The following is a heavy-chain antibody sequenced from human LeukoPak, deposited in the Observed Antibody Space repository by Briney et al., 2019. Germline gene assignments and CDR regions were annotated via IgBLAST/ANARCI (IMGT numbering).Heavy chain of an antibody. CDR2: ISYDGSNK. V-gene: IGHV3-30-3*01. J-gene: IGHJ6*02. CDR3: ARRFCSGGSCFSAYYSYYDMDV. D-gene: IGHD2-15*01. Sequence: GRSLRLSCAVSGLTFSSYAMHWVRQAPGKGLEWVALISYDGSNKYCADSVKGRFTISRDNSKNTLYLQMNSLRAEDTAVYYCARRFCSGGSCFSAYYSYYDMDVWGQGTTVTVSS. CDR1: GLTFSSYA.